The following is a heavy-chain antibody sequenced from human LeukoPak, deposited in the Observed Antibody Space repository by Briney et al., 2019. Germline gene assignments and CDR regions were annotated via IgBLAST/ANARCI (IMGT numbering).Heavy chain of an antibody. Sequence: EASVKVSCKASGYTFTGYYMNWVRQAPGQGLEWMGWINSDSGFTKYAQKFQGRVTMTRDTSITTVYMDPTRLTSDDTAVYYCARNFDMKGFDPWGQGTLVTVSS. CDR2: INSDSGFT. V-gene: IGHV1-2*02. CDR3: ARNFDMKGFDP. J-gene: IGHJ5*02. D-gene: IGHD3-9*01. CDR1: GYTFTGYY.